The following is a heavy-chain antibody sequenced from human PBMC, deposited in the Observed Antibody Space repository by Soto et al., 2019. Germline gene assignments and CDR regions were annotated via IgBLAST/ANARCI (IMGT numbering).Heavy chain of an antibody. V-gene: IGHV3-30*02. D-gene: IGHD6-6*01. CDR1: GVTFSTSA. CDR3: VKDRTNTSSFDY. CDR2: ISRDGSDK. J-gene: IGHJ4*02. Sequence: PGGSLRLSCAASGVTFSTSAMPWACQAPGKGLKWVTFISRDGSDKQYIASVKGRFSISRDNSKNTLYLEMKSLRAEDTAVYYCVKDRTNTSSFDYWGQGTQVTVSS.